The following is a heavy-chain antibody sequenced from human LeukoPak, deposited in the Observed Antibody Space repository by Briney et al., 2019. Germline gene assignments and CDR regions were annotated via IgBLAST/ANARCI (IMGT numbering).Heavy chain of an antibody. V-gene: IGHV1-69*13. J-gene: IGHJ4*02. CDR2: IIPIFGTA. CDR3: ASQRYYYDSSGYYLDY. Sequence: ASEKVSCKASGGTFSSYAISWVRQAPGQGLEWMGGIIPIFGTANYAQKFQGRVTITADESTSTAYMELSSLRSEDTAVYYCASQRYYYDSSGYYLDYWGQGTLVTVSS. CDR1: GGTFSSYA. D-gene: IGHD3-22*01.